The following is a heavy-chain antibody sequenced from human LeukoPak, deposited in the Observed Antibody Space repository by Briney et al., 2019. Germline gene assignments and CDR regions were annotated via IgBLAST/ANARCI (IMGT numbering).Heavy chain of an antibody. J-gene: IGHJ4*02. Sequence: GGSLRLSCAASGFIFDDYGMSWVRQAPGKGLEWVSAISGSGGSTYYADSVKGRFTISRDNSKNTLYLQMNSLRAEDTAVYYCASDYGGYFDYWGQGTLVTVSS. D-gene: IGHD4-23*01. CDR1: GFIFDDYG. CDR3: ASDYGGYFDY. CDR2: ISGSGGST. V-gene: IGHV3-23*01.